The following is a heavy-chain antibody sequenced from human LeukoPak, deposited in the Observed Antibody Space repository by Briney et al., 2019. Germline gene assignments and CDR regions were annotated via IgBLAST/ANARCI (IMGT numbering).Heavy chain of an antibody. V-gene: IGHV3-74*01. CDR1: GFTFSSYW. Sequence: GGSLRLSCVASGFTFSSYWMHWVRQDPRKGLVWVSRINGDGRNINYADSVRGRFTISRDNAKNSLYLQMNSLRAEDTAVYYCARSEGYDGMDVWGQGTTVTVSS. J-gene: IGHJ6*02. CDR3: ARSEGYDGMDV. D-gene: IGHD2-15*01. CDR2: INGDGRNI.